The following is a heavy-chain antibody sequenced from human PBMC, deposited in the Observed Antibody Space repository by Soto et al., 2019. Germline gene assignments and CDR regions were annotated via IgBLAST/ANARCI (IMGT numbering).Heavy chain of an antibody. CDR3: AHSGVGAMVNC. CDR1: GFSLKTNGAG. CDR2: VFWDDDN. D-gene: IGHD1-26*01. V-gene: IGHV2-5*02. Sequence: ITLKESGPTVVKATQTLTLTCTLSGFSLKTNGAGVGWIRQPPGKALEWLALVFWDDDNRYSPSLKNRHTITTDTSKDQDVLTMTNMDPVDTGTYHCAHSGVGAMVNCCGPGTMVTVS. J-gene: IGHJ4*02.